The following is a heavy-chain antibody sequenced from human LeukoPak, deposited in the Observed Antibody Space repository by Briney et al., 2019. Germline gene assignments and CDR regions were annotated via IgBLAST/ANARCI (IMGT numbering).Heavy chain of an antibody. CDR1: GFPFSSYW. D-gene: IGHD6-19*01. V-gene: IGHV3-74*01. J-gene: IGHJ4*02. Sequence: GGSLRLSFEVPGFPFSSYWMHWVRQAPGNGLVWVSRINRDESSTSYADSVKGRFTISRDNAKNTLFLQMNSLRVEDTALYYCARGGQYSTGPPSYWGQGTLVTVSS. CDR3: ARGGQYSTGPPSY. CDR2: INRDESST.